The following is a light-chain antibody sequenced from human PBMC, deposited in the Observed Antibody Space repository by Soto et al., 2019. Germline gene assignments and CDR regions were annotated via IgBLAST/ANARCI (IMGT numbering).Light chain of an antibody. CDR1: QSVSSN. CDR2: GAS. V-gene: IGKV3-15*01. CDR3: QQYNNWPQT. J-gene: IGKJ5*01. Sequence: DIVMTQSPATLSVSPGERATLSCRASQSVSSNLAWYQQKPGQAPRLLIYGASTRATGIPARFSGSGSETVFTLTISSLQSEDSAVYYCQQYNNWPQTFGQGTRLEI.